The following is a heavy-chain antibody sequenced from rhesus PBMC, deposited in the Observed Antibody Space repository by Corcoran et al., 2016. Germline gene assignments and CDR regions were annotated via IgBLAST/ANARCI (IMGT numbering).Heavy chain of an antibody. V-gene: IGHV1-138*01. CDR1: GYTFTDYY. J-gene: IGHJ4*01. CDR3: ARTYCSGIYCYAPLY. CDR2: INPKTGGP. D-gene: IGHD2-27*01. Sequence: QVQLVQSGAEVKKSGSSVKVSCKASGYTFTDYYMHWVRQAPGQGLEWMGEINPKTGGPNYAQKFQGRVTMTRDTSTSTAYMELSSLRSEDTAVYYCARTYCSGIYCYAPLYWGQGVLVTVSS.